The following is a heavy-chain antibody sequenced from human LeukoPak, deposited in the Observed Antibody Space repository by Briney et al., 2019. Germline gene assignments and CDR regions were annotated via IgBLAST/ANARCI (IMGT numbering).Heavy chain of an antibody. Sequence: WIRQPPGKGLEWVGFIRSKAYGGTTEYAASVKGRFTISRDDSKSIAYLQMNSLKTEDTAVYYCTRDPIDIVVVVAATRFDYWGQGTLVTVSS. CDR2: IRSKAYGGTT. J-gene: IGHJ4*02. V-gene: IGHV3-49*02. D-gene: IGHD2-15*01. CDR3: TRDPIDIVVVVAATRFDY.